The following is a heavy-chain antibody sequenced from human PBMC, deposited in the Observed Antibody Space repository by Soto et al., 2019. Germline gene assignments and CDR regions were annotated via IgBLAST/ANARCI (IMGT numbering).Heavy chain of an antibody. D-gene: IGHD1-1*01. CDR3: ARVGGTQGNMDV. Sequence: SETLSLTCTVSGGSISSYYWSWIRQPPGKGLEWIGYIYYSGSTNYNPSLKSRVTISVDTSKNQFSLKLSSVTAADTAVYYCARVGGTQGNMDVWGKGPTVTVPS. J-gene: IGHJ6*03. V-gene: IGHV4-59*01. CDR1: GGSISSYY. CDR2: IYYSGST.